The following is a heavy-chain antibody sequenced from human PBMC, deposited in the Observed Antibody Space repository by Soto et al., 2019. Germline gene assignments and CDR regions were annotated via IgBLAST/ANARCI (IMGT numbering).Heavy chain of an antibody. V-gene: IGHV3-7*01. D-gene: IGHD1-26*01. J-gene: IGHJ4*02. Sequence: EVQLVESGGGLVQPGGSLRLSCVASGFTFSNFWLSWARQAPGKGLEWVANINQDGSAKYYVPSVRGRFTISRDNAKNSLYLQMNSLSAEDAAVYYCATSAGAPGNYWGQGTLVTVSS. CDR1: GFTFSNFW. CDR3: ATSAGAPGNY. CDR2: INQDGSAK.